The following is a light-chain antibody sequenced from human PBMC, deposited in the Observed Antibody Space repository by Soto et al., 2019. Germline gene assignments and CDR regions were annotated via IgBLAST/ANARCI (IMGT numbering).Light chain of an antibody. CDR1: SSDVGGYNY. CDR3: NSYAGSDYVV. V-gene: IGLV2-8*01. J-gene: IGLJ2*01. Sequence: QSVLTQPPSASGSPGQSVTISCTGTSSDVGGYNYVSWYQQHPGKVPRLMIYEVSKRPSGVPDRFSGSKSGNTASLTVSGLQAEDEADYYCNSYAGSDYVVFGGGTKLTVL. CDR2: EVS.